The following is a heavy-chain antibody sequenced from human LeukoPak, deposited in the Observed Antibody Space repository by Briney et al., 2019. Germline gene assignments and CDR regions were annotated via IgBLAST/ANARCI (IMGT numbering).Heavy chain of an antibody. Sequence: SETLSLTCTVSGGSISSSSYYWGWIRQPPGKGLEWIGSIYYSGSTYYNPSLKSRVTISVDTSKNQFSLKLSSVTAADTAVYYCARDSGAVAAHYYYYYMDVWGKGTTVTVSS. V-gene: IGHV4-39*07. CDR1: GGSISSSSYY. D-gene: IGHD6-19*01. CDR2: IYYSGST. J-gene: IGHJ6*03. CDR3: ARDSGAVAAHYYYYYMDV.